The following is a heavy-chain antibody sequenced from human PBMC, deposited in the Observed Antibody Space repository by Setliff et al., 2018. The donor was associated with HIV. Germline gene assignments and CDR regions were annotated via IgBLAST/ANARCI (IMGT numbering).Heavy chain of an antibody. CDR1: GYTFTGYY. CDR3: ALSSTTTRPYNWFDP. J-gene: IGHJ5*02. V-gene: IGHV1-2*02. D-gene: IGHD1-1*01. CDR2: INPNDGGA. Sequence: ASVKVSCKASGYTFTGYYVHWVRQAPGQGLEWMGWINPNDGGANYAPRFQGRVTMTSNTSITAASMELSSLRSDDTAVYYCALSSTTTRPYNWFDPWGQVTLVTVSS.